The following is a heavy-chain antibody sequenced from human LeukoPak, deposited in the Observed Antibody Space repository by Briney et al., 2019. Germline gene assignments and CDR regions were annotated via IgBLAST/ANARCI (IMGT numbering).Heavy chain of an antibody. Sequence: ETLSLTCTVSGGSISSSSYYWGWIRQPPGKGLEWIGSIYYSGSTYYNPSLKSRVTISVDTSKNQFSLKLSSVTAADTAVYYCARDQEGTTVTKRYYHYYMDVWGKGTTVTVSS. V-gene: IGHV4-39*07. D-gene: IGHD4-17*01. J-gene: IGHJ6*03. CDR3: ARDQEGTTVTKRYYHYYMDV. CDR2: IYYSGST. CDR1: GGSISSSSYY.